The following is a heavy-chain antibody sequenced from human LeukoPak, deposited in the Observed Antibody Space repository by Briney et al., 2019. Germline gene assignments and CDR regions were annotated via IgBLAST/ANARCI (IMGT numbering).Heavy chain of an antibody. J-gene: IGHJ4*02. Sequence: ASVKVSCKASGYTFTGYYMHWVRQAPGQGLDWMGRINPNSGGTNYAQKFQGRVTMTRDTSISTAYMELSRLRSGDTAVYYCARLTTVTKFDYWGQGTLVTVSS. V-gene: IGHV1-2*06. CDR1: GYTFTGYY. CDR3: ARLTTVTKFDY. CDR2: INPNSGGT. D-gene: IGHD4-11*01.